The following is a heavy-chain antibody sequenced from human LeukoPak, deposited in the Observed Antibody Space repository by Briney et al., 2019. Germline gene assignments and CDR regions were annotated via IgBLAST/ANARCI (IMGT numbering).Heavy chain of an antibody. CDR1: GFTFSIYR. Sequence: GGSLRLSCAASGFTFSIYRMNWVRQAPGKGLEWVSSIRDSTSDINYADSVKGRFTISRDNAKNSLYLQMNSLGAEDTAVYYCARDQGHYYYYRVVWGKGTTGTVSS. CDR3: ARDQGHYYYYRVV. J-gene: IGHJ6*03. V-gene: IGHV3-21*01. CDR2: IRDSTSDI.